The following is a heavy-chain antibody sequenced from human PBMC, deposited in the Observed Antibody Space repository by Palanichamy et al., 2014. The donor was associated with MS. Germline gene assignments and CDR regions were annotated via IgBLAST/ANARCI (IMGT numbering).Heavy chain of an antibody. CDR1: GYALIELS. J-gene: IGHJ4*02. V-gene: IGHV1-24*01. CDR2: FDPEEGKI. CDR3: ATADVAGLGY. D-gene: IGHD6-19*01. Sequence: QVQLVQSGAEVKKPGASVKVSCKVSGYALIELSVHWVRQVPGKGLEWMGGFDPEEGKIIYAQKFKGRVTMTEDTSTDTAYIHLSRLRSDDTAVYYCATADVAGLGYWGQGTLVTVSS.